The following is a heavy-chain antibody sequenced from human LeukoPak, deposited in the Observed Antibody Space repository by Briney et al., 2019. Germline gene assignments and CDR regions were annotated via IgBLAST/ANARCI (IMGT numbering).Heavy chain of an antibody. CDR2: INPSGGST. D-gene: IGHD6-19*01. J-gene: IGHJ3*02. Sequence: ASVKVSCKASGYTFTSYYMHWVRQAPGQGLEWMGIINPSGGSTNYAQKFQGRVTITTDESTSTAYMELSSLRSEDTAVYYCAEQFDAFDIWGQGTMVTVSS. CDR3: AEQFDAFDI. CDR1: GYTFTSYY. V-gene: IGHV1-46*01.